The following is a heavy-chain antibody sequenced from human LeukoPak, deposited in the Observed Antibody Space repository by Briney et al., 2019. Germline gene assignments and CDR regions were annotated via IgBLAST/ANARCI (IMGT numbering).Heavy chain of an antibody. CDR3: ARDPSAWFGELFLDAFDI. Sequence: ASVKVSCKASGYTFTGYYMHWVRQAPGQGLEWMGWINPNSGGTNYAQKLQGRVTMTTDTSTSTAYMELRSLRSDDTAVYYCARDPSAWFGELFLDAFDIWGQGTMVTVSS. CDR1: GYTFTGYY. V-gene: IGHV1-2*02. CDR2: INPNSGGT. D-gene: IGHD3-10*01. J-gene: IGHJ3*02.